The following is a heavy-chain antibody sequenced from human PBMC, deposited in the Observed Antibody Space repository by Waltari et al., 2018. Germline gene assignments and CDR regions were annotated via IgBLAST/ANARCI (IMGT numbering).Heavy chain of an antibody. V-gene: IGHV4-38-2*01. J-gene: IGHJ1*01. CDR3: ARHTITVSGTGKYFHH. CDR1: GYSISSGYY. Sequence: QVQLQESGPGLVKPSETLSLTCAVSGYSISSGYYWGWIRQPPAKGLEWIGTVYHSGGTYYNPSLKSRVTISVDTSKNQFSLKVTSVTAADTAMYYCARHTITVSGTGKYFHHWGQGTLVTVSS. CDR2: VYHSGGT. D-gene: IGHD6-19*01.